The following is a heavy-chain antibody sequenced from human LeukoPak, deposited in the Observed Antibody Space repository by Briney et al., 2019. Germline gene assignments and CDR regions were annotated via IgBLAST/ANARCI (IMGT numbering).Heavy chain of an antibody. D-gene: IGHD3-9*01. J-gene: IGHJ4*02. CDR2: IYSSGST. CDR3: ARVGSHYDILTGYYLRGTSFDY. CDR1: GGSIGNYY. V-gene: IGHV4-4*07. Sequence: PSETLSLTCTVSGGSIGNYYWSWLRQPAGKGLEWIGRIYSSGSTNYNPSLKSRVTISVDTSKNQFSLKLSSVTAADTAVYYCARVGSHYDILTGYYLRGTSFDYWGQGTLVTVSS.